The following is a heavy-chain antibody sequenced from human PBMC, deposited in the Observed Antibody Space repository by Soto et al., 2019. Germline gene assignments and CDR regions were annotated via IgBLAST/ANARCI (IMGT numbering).Heavy chain of an antibody. CDR2: IYPGDSDT. J-gene: IGHJ4*02. D-gene: IGHD2-15*01. Sequence: GESLKISCKGSGYSFTSYWIGWVRQMPGKGLEWMGIIYPGDSDTRYSPSFQGQVTISADKSISTAYLQWSSLKAADTAMYYCARGPLLRIPNFYYFDYWGQGTLVTVSS. V-gene: IGHV5-51*01. CDR1: GYSFTSYW. CDR3: ARGPLLRIPNFYYFDY.